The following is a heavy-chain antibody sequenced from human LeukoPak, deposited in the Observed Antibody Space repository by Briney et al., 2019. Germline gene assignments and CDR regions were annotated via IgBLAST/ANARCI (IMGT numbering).Heavy chain of an antibody. D-gene: IGHD5-18*01. J-gene: IGHJ6*03. CDR3: ARTTEGGYTYDYFYYYYMDV. CDR1: GGSVSSYY. CDR2: IYYSGST. V-gene: IGHV4-59*02. Sequence: SETLSLTCTVSGGSVSSYYWSWIRQPPGKGLEWIGYIYYSGSTNYNPSLKSRVTISVDTSKNQFSLKLSSVTAADTAVYYCARTTEGGYTYDYFYYYYMDVWGKGTTVTISS.